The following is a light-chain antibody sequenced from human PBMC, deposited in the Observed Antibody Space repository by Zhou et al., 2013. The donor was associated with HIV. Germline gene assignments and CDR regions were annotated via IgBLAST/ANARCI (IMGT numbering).Light chain of an antibody. CDR3: QQYDTWPS. Sequence: EIVLTQSPGTLSLSPGERATLSCRASHTVTSNYLAWCQQKPGQAPSLLIYDTSTRATGVPARFSGSGSGRDFTLTISGLQPEDFALYYCQQYDTWPSFGQGTKLQIK. CDR2: DTS. J-gene: IGKJ2*01. CDR1: HTVTSNY. V-gene: IGKV3-20*01.